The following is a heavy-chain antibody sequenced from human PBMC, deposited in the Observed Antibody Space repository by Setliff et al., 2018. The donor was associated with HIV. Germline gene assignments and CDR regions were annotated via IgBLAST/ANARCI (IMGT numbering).Heavy chain of an antibody. CDR1: GGTFSSYV. CDR2: IIPMYGVT. V-gene: IGHV1-69*10. Sequence: SVKVSCKTSGGTFSSYVISWVRQAPGQGPEWMGGIIPMYGVTNYAQKFQGRVTMTTDTSTSTAYLELRSLRSDDTAIYYCARVDHFCSDSTCYGVGIDYWGQGTLVTVSS. CDR3: ARVDHFCSDSTCYGVGIDY. D-gene: IGHD2-2*01. J-gene: IGHJ4*02.